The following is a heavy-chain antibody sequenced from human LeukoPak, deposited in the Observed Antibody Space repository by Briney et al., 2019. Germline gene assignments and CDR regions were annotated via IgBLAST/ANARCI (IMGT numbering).Heavy chain of an antibody. D-gene: IGHD3-22*01. CDR1: GDSIRSSNW. CDR2: IYHSGST. CDR3: GRPLSYYSDSSGDDAFDI. J-gene: IGHJ3*02. Sequence: PSETLSLTCAVSGDSIRSSNWWSWVRQPPGKGLEWIGDIYHSGSTNFNPSLKSRVTISVDTSKNQFSLKLSSVTAADTAVYYCGRPLSYYSDSSGDDAFDIWGQGTMVTVSS. V-gene: IGHV4-4*02.